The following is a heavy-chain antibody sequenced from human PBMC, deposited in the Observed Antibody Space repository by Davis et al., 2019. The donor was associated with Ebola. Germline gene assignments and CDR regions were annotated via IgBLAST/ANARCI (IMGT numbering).Heavy chain of an antibody. CDR1: GFTFSSYA. J-gene: IGHJ4*02. CDR2: ISYDGSNK. V-gene: IGHV3-30*09. D-gene: IGHD3-3*01. CDR3: AGSPYDFWSGYIDY. Sequence: GESLKISCAASGFTFSSYAMSWVRQAPGKGLEWVAVISYDGSNKYYADSVKGRFAISRDNSKNTLYLQMNSLRAEGTAVYYCAGSPYDFWSGYIDYWGQGTLVTVSS.